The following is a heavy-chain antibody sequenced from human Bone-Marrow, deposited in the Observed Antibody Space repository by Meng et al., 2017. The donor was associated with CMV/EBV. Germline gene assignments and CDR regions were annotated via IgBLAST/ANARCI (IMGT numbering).Heavy chain of an antibody. CDR3: TKATGSGSFLFDF. V-gene: IGHV3-30*02. CDR2: LRYDETTE. CDR1: EVTFSGYV. J-gene: IGHJ4*02. D-gene: IGHD3-10*01. Sequence: GESLKISCAVSEVTFSGYVLHWVRQAPGKGLEWVAFLRYDETTEYYANSVRGRFTISRDNSKNTLYLQMNRLRPEDTAVYYCTKATGSGSFLFDFWGQGTLVTVSS.